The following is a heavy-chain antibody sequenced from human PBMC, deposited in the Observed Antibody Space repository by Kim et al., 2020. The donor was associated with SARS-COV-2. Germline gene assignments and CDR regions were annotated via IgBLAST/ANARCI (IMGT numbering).Heavy chain of an antibody. J-gene: IGHJ4*02. V-gene: IGHV1-3*01. D-gene: IGHD6-13*01. CDR1: GYTFTSYA. CDR2: INAGNGNT. CDR3: ARGVAAAGPFDY. Sequence: ASVKVSCKASGYTFTSYAMHWVRQAPGQRLEWMGWINAGNGNTKYSQKFQGRVTITRDTSASTAYMELSSLRSEDTAVYYCARGVAAAGPFDYWGQGTLVTVSS.